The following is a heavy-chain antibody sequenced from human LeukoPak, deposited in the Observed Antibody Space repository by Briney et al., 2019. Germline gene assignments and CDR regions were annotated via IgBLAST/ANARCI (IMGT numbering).Heavy chain of an antibody. Sequence: KPGGSLRLSCAASGFTFSSYSMNWVRQAPGKGLEWVSSISTSSSYIYYADSVKGRFTISRDNARNSLYLQMNSLRAEDTSMYYCARVSRGKWELLGAHAYWGQGTLVTVSS. CDR1: GFTFSSYS. CDR3: ARVSRGKWELLGAHAY. J-gene: IGHJ4*02. V-gene: IGHV3-21*01. CDR2: ISTSSSYI. D-gene: IGHD1-26*01.